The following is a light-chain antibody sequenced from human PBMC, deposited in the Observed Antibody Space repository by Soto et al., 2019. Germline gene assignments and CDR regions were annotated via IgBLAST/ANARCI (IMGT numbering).Light chain of an antibody. J-gene: IGKJ1*01. Sequence: EIVLTQSPGTLSLSPGERATLSCRASQSVSSNLAWYQQKPGQAPRLLIYGASTRATVIPVRFSGSGSGTEFTLTISRLTSEDFAVYFCQQHRTFGQGTKVDIK. V-gene: IGKV3-15*01. CDR1: QSVSSN. CDR2: GAS. CDR3: QQHRT.